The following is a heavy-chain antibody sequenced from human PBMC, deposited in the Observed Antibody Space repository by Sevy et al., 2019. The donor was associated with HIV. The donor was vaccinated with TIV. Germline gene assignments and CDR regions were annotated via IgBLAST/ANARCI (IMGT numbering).Heavy chain of an antibody. CDR1: GYSFTDYY. V-gene: IGHV1-2*02. CDR2: INPKNDVT. Sequence: ASVKVSCKASGYSFTDYYMHWVRQAPGQGLEWMAWINPKNDVTNYAQKFQGRVTMTRDTSTSTAYMELTRLRSDDTAVYYCARARRVSTVYYHYGMDVWGQGTTVTVSS. J-gene: IGHJ6*02. CDR3: ARARRVSTVYYHYGMDV. D-gene: IGHD3-3*02.